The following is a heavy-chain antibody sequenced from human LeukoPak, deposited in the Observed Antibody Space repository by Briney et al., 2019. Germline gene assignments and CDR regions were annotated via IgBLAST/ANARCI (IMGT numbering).Heavy chain of an antibody. D-gene: IGHD3-16*01. J-gene: IGHJ6*04. V-gene: IGHV3-48*03. CDR2: ISSSGRTI. CDR3: ARAPKGALYGMDV. CDR1: GFTFSSYE. Sequence: GGSLRLSCAASGFTFSSYEMNWVRQAPGEGLEWVSYISSSGRTIYYADSVKGRFTISRDNAKNSLYLQMNSLRAEDTAVYYCARAPKGALYGMDVWGKGTTVTVSS.